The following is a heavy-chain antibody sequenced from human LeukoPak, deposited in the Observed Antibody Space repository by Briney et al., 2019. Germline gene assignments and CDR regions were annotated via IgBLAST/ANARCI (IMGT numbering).Heavy chain of an antibody. V-gene: IGHV4-39*07. CDR2: ISYTGSS. Sequence: SETLSLTCVVSGASVSTTSCLWGWVRQTPGKGLEWIGSISYTGSSYYNPSLNSRVTMSLDPAKNHFSLRMTSLTAADTAVYYCERDLGVGGSWPLDFWGPGTVVIVSS. D-gene: IGHD2-15*01. J-gene: IGHJ4*02. CDR1: GASVSTTSCL. CDR3: ERDLGVGGSWPLDF.